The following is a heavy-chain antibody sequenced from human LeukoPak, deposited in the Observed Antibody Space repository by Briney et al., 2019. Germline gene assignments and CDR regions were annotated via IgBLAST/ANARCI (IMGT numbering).Heavy chain of an antibody. J-gene: IGHJ4*02. CDR3: AKAHGEYYDSSGYYWDYFDY. V-gene: IGHV3-30-3*01. CDR1: GFAFSSYA. D-gene: IGHD3-22*01. Sequence: PGGSLRLSCAASGFAFSSYAVHWVRQAPGKGLECVAVISHDGSKKYYADFVKGRFTISRDNSKNTLYLHMNSLIPEDTAVYFCAKAHGEYYDSSGYYWDYFDYWGQGTLVTVSS. CDR2: ISHDGSKK.